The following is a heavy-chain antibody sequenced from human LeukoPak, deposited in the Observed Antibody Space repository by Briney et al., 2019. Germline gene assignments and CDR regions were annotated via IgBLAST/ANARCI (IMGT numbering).Heavy chain of an antibody. Sequence: SETLSLTCTVSGGSISSYYWSWIRQPPGKGLEWIGYIYYSGSTNYNPSLKSRVTISVDTSKNQFSLKLSSVTAADTAVYYCARRNYNQLDYWGQGTLVTISS. J-gene: IGHJ4*02. CDR1: GGSISSYY. CDR3: ARRNYNQLDY. CDR2: IYYSGST. D-gene: IGHD1-1*01. V-gene: IGHV4-59*08.